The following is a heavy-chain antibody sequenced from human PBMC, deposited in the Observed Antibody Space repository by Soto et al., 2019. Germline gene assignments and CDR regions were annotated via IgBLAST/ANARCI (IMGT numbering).Heavy chain of an antibody. J-gene: IGHJ4*02. D-gene: IGHD6-19*01. CDR2: ISYDGSNK. CDR3: ASEWLPNY. V-gene: IGHV3-30-3*01. CDR1: GFTFSSYA. Sequence: GGSLRLSCAASGFTFSSYAMHWVRQAPGKGLEWVAVISYDGSNKYYADSVKGRFTISRDNSKNTLYLQMNTLRTEDTAVYYCASEWLPNYWGQGTLVTVSS.